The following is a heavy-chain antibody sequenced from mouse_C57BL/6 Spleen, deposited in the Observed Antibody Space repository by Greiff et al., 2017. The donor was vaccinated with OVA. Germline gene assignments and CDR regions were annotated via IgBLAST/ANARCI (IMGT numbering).Heavy chain of an antibody. Sequence: EVQGVESGGGLVKPGGSLKLSCAASGFTFSDYGMHWVRQAPEKGLEWVAYISSGSSTIYYADTVKGRFTISRDNAKNTLFLQMTSLRSEDTAMYYCARETYYGGADYAMDYWGQGTSVTVSS. D-gene: IGHD1-1*01. V-gene: IGHV5-17*01. CDR3: ARETYYGGADYAMDY. CDR2: ISSGSSTI. CDR1: GFTFSDYG. J-gene: IGHJ4*01.